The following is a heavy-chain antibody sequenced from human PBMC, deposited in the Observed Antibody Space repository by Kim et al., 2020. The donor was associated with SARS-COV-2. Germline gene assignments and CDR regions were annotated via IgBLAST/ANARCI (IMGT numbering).Heavy chain of an antibody. V-gene: IGHV1-18*01. D-gene: IGHD3-22*01. Sequence: ASVKVSCKASGYTFTSYGISWVRQAPGQGLEWMGWISAYNGNTNYAQKLQGRVTMTTDTSTSTAYMELRSLRSDDTAVYYCARVSNYDSSGPYFDYWGQGTLVTVSS. CDR3: ARVSNYDSSGPYFDY. CDR1: GYTFTSYG. CDR2: ISAYNGNT. J-gene: IGHJ4*02.